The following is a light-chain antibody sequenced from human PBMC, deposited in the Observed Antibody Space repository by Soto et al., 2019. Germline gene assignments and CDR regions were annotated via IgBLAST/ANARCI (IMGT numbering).Light chain of an antibody. J-gene: IGLJ2*01. V-gene: IGLV2-14*01. Sequence: QSALTQTASVSGSPGQSITISCTGTSSDVGGYNYVSWYQQHPGKAPKLMIYDVSNRPSGVSNRFSGSKSGNTASLTISGLLAEDEADYYCSSYTSSSTLGMVFGGGTKVTVL. CDR3: SSYTSSSTLGMV. CDR2: DVS. CDR1: SSDVGGYNY.